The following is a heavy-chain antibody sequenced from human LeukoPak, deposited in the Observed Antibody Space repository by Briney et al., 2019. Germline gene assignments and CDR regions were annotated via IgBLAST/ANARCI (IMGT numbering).Heavy chain of an antibody. J-gene: IGHJ6*03. Sequence: ASVKVPCKASGYTFTGYYMHWVRQAPGQGLEWMGWINPNSGGTNYAQKFQGRVTMTRDTSISTAYMELSRLRSDDTAVYYCARDSIVVVPAAMVDYYYYMDVWGKGTTVTVSS. V-gene: IGHV1-2*02. D-gene: IGHD2-2*01. CDR2: INPNSGGT. CDR3: ARDSIVVVPAAMVDYYYYMDV. CDR1: GYTFTGYY.